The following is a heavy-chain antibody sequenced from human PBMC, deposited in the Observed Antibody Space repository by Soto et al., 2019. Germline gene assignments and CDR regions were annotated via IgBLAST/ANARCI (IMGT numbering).Heavy chain of an antibody. CDR1: GYTFTSYA. J-gene: IGHJ4*02. Sequence: ASVKVSCKASGYTFTSYAMHWVRQAPGQRLEWMGWINAGNGNTKYSQKFQGRVTITRDTSASTAYMELSSLRSDDAAVYYCARVLGPLYGDDDGYFDYWGQGTLVTVSS. V-gene: IGHV1-3*01. D-gene: IGHD4-17*01. CDR3: ARVLGPLYGDDDGYFDY. CDR2: INAGNGNT.